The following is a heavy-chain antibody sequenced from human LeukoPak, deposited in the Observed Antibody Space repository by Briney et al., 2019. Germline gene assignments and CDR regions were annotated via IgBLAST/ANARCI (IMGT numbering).Heavy chain of an antibody. Sequence: GASVKVSCKASGYTFTGYYMHWVRQAPGQGLEWMGCINPNSGGTNYAQKFQGRVTMTRDTSISTAYMELSRLRSDDTAVYYCARVLTMTVADNWYDPWGQGTLVTVSS. CDR2: INPNSGGT. V-gene: IGHV1-2*02. CDR1: GYTFTGYY. J-gene: IGHJ5*02. CDR3: ARVLTMTVADNWYDP. D-gene: IGHD3-22*01.